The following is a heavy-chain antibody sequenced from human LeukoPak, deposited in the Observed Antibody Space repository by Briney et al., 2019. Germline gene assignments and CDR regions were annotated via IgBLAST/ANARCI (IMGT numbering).Heavy chain of an antibody. CDR1: GGTFSSYA. V-gene: IGHV1-69*04. Sequence: SVKVPCKASGGTFSSYAISWVRQAPGQGLEWMGRIIPILGIANYAQKFQGRVTITADKSTSTAYMELSSLRSEDTAVYYCARDPSKQWLTDYWGQGTLVIVSS. CDR2: IIPILGIA. J-gene: IGHJ4*02. D-gene: IGHD6-19*01. CDR3: ARDPSKQWLTDY.